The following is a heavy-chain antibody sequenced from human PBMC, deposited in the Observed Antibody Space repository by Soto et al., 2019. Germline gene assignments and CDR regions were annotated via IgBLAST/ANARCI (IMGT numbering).Heavy chain of an antibody. D-gene: IGHD3-3*01. CDR2: ISTHNGNT. V-gene: IGHV1-18*04. Sequence: QAQLVQSGAEVKKPGASVKVSCKASVFTSSGISWVRQAPGPRLEWMGWISTHNGNTIYAQKFQGRVIMTMDTSTTSVYMELRSLRPDDTAVYLCAREGIIGLFDAYDLWGQGTMVTVSS. J-gene: IGHJ3*01. CDR1: VFTSSG. CDR3: AREGIIGLFDAYDL.